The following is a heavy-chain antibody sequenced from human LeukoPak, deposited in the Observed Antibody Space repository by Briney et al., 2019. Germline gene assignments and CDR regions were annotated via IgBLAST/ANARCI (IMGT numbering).Heavy chain of an antibody. CDR2: SSTTGNTI. CDR1: GFTVSINY. J-gene: IGHJ3*02. V-gene: IGHV3-11*04. Sequence: GGSLRLSCAASGFTVSINYMSWVRQAPGKGLEWVSYSSTTGNTIHYTDSVKGRFTVSRDNAKNSLFLQMNSLRDEDTAVYYCARRGGGGRSDALDIWGQGTMVTVSS. CDR3: ARRGGGGRSDALDI. D-gene: IGHD2-21*01.